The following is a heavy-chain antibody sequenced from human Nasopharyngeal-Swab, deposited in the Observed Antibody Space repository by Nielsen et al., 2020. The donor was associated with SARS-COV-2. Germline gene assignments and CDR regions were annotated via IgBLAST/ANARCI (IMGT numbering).Heavy chain of an antibody. V-gene: IGHV4-31*03. CDR2: IYYSGST. J-gene: IGHJ1*01. CDR3: EGSYYDSLNVG. CDR1: GGSISSGGYY. D-gene: IGHD3-22*01. Sequence: SETLSLTCTVSGGSISSGGYYWSWIRQHPGKGLEWIGYIYYSGSTYYNPSLRSRVTISVDTSKNQFSLKLSSVTAADTAVYYCEGSYYDSLNVGWGQGTLVTVSS.